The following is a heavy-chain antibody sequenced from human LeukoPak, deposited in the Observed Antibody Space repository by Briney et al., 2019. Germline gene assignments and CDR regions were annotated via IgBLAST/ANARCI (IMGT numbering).Heavy chain of an antibody. V-gene: IGHV3-72*01. Sequence: PGGSLRLSCAVSGFTFSDHYMDWVRQAPGKGLEWVGRSRDKVNIYTTEYAASVKGRFTISRDDSKSSLYLQMNSLKTEDTAVYFCARSSYGGSYLDWHFDLWGRGTLVTVSS. D-gene: IGHD1-26*01. CDR2: SRDKVNIYTT. CDR1: GFTFSDHY. CDR3: ARSSYGGSYLDWHFDL. J-gene: IGHJ2*01.